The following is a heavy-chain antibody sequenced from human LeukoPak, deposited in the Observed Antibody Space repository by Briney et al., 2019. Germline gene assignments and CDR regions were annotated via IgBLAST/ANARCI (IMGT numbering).Heavy chain of an antibody. D-gene: IGHD1-1*01. V-gene: IGHV1-3*01. Sequence: ASVKVSCKASGYTFTSYAMHWARQAPGQRLEWMGWINAGNGNTKYSQKFQGRVTITRDTSASTAYMELSSLRSEDTAVYYCARGSNWNDEGGWFDPWGQGTLVTVSS. CDR3: ARGSNWNDEGGWFDP. J-gene: IGHJ5*02. CDR1: GYTFTSYA. CDR2: INAGNGNT.